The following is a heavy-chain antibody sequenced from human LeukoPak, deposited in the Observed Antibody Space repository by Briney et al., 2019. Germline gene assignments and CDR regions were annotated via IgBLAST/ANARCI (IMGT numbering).Heavy chain of an antibody. CDR2: INHSGST. CDR3: ARANLRGGFWSGYGYFDY. J-gene: IGHJ4*02. Sequence: SETLSLTCAVYGGSFSGDYWSWIRQPPGKGLEWIGEINHSGSTNYNPSLKSRVTISVDTSKNQFSLKLSSVTAADTAVYYCARANLRGGFWSGYGYFDYWGQGTLVTVSS. D-gene: IGHD3-3*01. CDR1: GGSFSGDY. V-gene: IGHV4-34*01.